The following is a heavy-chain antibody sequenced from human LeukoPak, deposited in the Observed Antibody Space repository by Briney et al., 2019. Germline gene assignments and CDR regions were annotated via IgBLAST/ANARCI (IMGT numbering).Heavy chain of an antibody. V-gene: IGHV1-69*01. CDR3: ARVTDCGGDCYDY. J-gene: IGHJ4*02. Sequence: GASVKVSCKASGGTFSSYAISWVRQAPGQGFEWMGGSIPIFGTANYAQNFQGRVMITADESTSTAYMELSSLRSEDTAVYYCARVTDCGGDCYDYWGQGTLVTVSS. CDR2: SIPIFGTA. D-gene: IGHD2-21*01. CDR1: GGTFSSYA.